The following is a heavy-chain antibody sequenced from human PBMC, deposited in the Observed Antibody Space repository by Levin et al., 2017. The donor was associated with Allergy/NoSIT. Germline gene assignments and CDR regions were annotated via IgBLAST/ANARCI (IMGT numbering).Heavy chain of an antibody. Sequence: QTLSLTCTFSGFSLSTKGMRVSWIRQSPGKALEWLARIDWDDEKFYSPSLKTRLTISKDTSKKQVVLTVTNMDPVDTATFYCARTYCTPGSCSGLSWFFDFWGRGTLVTVTS. V-gene: IGHV2-70*04. D-gene: IGHD2-8*01. CDR1: GFSLSTKGMR. CDR2: IDWDDEK. J-gene: IGHJ2*01. CDR3: ARTYCTPGSCSGLSWFFDF.